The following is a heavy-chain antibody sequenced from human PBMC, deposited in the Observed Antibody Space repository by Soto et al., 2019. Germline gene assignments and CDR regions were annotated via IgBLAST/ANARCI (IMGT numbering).Heavy chain of an antibody. CDR2: ISGSGGST. J-gene: IGHJ6*02. V-gene: IGHV3-23*01. Sequence: EVQLLESGGGLVQPGGSLRLSCAASGFTFSSYAMSWVRQAPGKGLEWVSAISGSGGSTYYADSVKGRFTISRDNSKNTLYLQMNSLRDEDTAVYYCAKGSVRGVNYYYYGMDVWGQGTTVTVSS. CDR3: AKGSVRGVNYYYYGMDV. D-gene: IGHD3-10*01. CDR1: GFTFSSYA.